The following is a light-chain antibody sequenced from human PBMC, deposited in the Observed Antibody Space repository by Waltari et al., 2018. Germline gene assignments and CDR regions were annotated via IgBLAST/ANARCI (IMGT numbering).Light chain of an antibody. CDR2: DND. J-gene: IGLJ2*01. V-gene: IGLV1-40*01. CDR3: QSYDTTLRGSI. Sequence: QSVLTQPPSLSGAPGHRVTFSCPGIRSNFGAVFYVPCYQQLPGTAPKLLIYDNDNRPSGVPDRFSGSKSGTSASLAITGLQAEDEADYYCQSYDTTLRGSIFGGGTKLTVL. CDR1: RSNFGAVFY.